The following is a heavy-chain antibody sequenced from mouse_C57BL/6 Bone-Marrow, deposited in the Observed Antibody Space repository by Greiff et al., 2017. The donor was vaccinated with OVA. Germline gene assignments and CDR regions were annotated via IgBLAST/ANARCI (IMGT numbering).Heavy chain of an antibody. D-gene: IGHD1-1*01. Sequence: QVQLQQPGAELVRPGSSVKLSCKASGYTFTSYWMDWVKQRPGQGLEWIGNIYPSDSETHYNEKFKDKATLTVDKSSSTAYMQLSSLTSEDSAVYYCASGRYYGSPYYFDYWGQGTTLTVSS. CDR2: IYPSDSET. CDR3: ASGRYYGSPYYFDY. CDR1: GYTFTSYW. V-gene: IGHV1-61*01. J-gene: IGHJ2*01.